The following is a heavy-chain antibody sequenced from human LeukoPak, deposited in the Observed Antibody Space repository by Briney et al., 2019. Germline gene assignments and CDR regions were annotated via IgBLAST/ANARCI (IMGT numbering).Heavy chain of an antibody. D-gene: IGHD3-10*02. CDR3: AELGITMIGGV. CDR1: GFTFSSYS. V-gene: IGHV3-21*01. J-gene: IGHJ6*04. Sequence: PGGSLRLSCAASGFTFSSYSMNWVRQALAKGLEWVSSISSSSSYIYYADSVKGRFTISRDNAKNSLYLQMNSLRAEDTAVYYCAELGITMIGGVWGKGTTVTISS. CDR2: ISSSSSYI.